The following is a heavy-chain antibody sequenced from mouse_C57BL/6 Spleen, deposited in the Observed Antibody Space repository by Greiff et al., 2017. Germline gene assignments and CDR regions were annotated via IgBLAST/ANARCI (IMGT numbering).Heavy chain of an antibody. CDR1: GFTFSSYG. Sequence: EVMLVESGGDLVKPGGSLKLSCAASGFTFSSYGMSWVRQTPDKRLEWVATISSGGSYTYYPDSVKGRFTISRDNAKNTLYLQMSSLKSEDTAMYYCARHASLGDGYYYFDYWGQGTTLTVSS. CDR3: ARHASLGDGYYYFDY. CDR2: ISSGGSYT. V-gene: IGHV5-6*01. D-gene: IGHD2-3*01. J-gene: IGHJ2*01.